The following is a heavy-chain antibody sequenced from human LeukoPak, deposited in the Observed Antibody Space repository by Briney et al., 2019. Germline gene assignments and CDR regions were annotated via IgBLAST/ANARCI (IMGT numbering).Heavy chain of an antibody. CDR1: GYTFTGYY. J-gene: IGHJ5*02. CDR3: ARDHPGRIPDSRFWSGRNYNWFDP. CDR2: INPNSGGT. V-gene: IGHV1-2*02. Sequence: ASVKVSCKASGYTFTGYYMQWMRQAPGQGLEWMGWINPNSGGTNYAQKFQGRVTMTRDTSISTAYMELSRLRSDDTAVYYCARDHPGRIPDSRFWSGRNYNWFDPWGQGTLVTVSS. D-gene: IGHD3-3*01.